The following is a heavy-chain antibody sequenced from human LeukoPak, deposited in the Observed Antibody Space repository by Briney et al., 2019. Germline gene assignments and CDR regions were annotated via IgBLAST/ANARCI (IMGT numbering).Heavy chain of an antibody. CDR1: GFTFSAFS. CDR3: ARSSDGDYYYYFDY. D-gene: IGHD4-17*01. V-gene: IGHV3-21*04. Sequence: GGPLRLSCAASGFTFSAFSMNWVRQAPGKGLEWVSAISSSSSDIYYTDSVKGRFTISRDNANNFLYLQVSSLRAEDTAVYYCARSSDGDYYYYFDYWGQGTLVTVSS. CDR2: ISSSSSDI. J-gene: IGHJ4*02.